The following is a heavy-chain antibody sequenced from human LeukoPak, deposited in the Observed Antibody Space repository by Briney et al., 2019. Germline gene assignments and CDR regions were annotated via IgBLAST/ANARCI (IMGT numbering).Heavy chain of an antibody. J-gene: IGHJ6*03. CDR1: GFTFDDYA. V-gene: IGHV3-23*01. CDR2: ISGSGGST. D-gene: IGHD3-10*01. Sequence: PGRSLRLSCAASGFTFDDYAMHWVRQAPGKGLEWVSAISGSGGSTYYADSVKGRFTMSRDNSKNTLYLQMNSLRAEDTAVYYCAKSPMVRGVIFYYYMDVWGKGTTVTISS. CDR3: AKSPMVRGVIFYYYMDV.